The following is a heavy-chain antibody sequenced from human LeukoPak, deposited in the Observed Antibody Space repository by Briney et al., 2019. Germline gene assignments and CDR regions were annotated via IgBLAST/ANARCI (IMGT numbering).Heavy chain of an antibody. CDR2: IYHSGST. CDR1: GGSISSGGYY. J-gene: IGHJ4*02. Sequence: PSETLSLTCTVSGGSISSGGYYWSWIRQPPGKGLEWIGYIYHSGSTYYNPSLKSRVTISVDRSKNQFSLKLSSVTAADTAVYYCAREGQYSSSWYFDYWGQGTLVTVSS. D-gene: IGHD6-13*01. V-gene: IGHV4-30-2*01. CDR3: AREGQYSSSWYFDY.